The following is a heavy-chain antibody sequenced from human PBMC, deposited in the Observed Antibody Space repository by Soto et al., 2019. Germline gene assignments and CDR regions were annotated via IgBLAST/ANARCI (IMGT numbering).Heavy chain of an antibody. CDR1: GFTFSSYA. V-gene: IGHV3-23*01. CDR3: AKDVGIVVVPAAPLDY. D-gene: IGHD2-2*01. J-gene: IGHJ4*02. CDR2: ISGSGGST. Sequence: PGGSLRLSCAASGFTFSSYAMSWVRQAPGKGLEWVSAISGSGGSTYYADSVKGRFTISRDNSKNTLYLQMNSLRAEDTAVYYCAKDVGIVVVPAAPLDYWGQGTLVPVSS.